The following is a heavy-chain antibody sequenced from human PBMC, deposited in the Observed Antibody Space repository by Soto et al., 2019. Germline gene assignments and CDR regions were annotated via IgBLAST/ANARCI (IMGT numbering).Heavy chain of an antibody. CDR1: GFTFSSYA. V-gene: IGHV3-23*01. CDR3: AKDPNEYYYDSSGYYDY. CDR2: ISGSGGST. D-gene: IGHD3-22*01. J-gene: IGHJ4*02. Sequence: AGGSLRLSCAASGFTFSSYAMSWVRQAPGKGLEWVSAISGSGGSTYYADSVKGRFTISRDNSKNTLYLQMNSLRAEDTAVYYCAKDPNEYYYDSSGYYDYWGQGTLVTVSS.